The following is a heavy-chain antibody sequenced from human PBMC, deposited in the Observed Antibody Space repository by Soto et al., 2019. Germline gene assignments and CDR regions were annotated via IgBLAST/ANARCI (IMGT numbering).Heavy chain of an antibody. D-gene: IGHD6-19*01. J-gene: IGHJ4*02. Sequence: ASVKVSCKASGYTFTAYAMHWVRQAPGQRLEWMGWINAGNGNTKYSQKFQGRVTITRDTSASTAYMELSSLRSEVTAAYYCARAVAVPADFDYWGQGTLVTVSS. CDR3: ARAVAVPADFDY. CDR1: GYTFTAYA. CDR2: INAGNGNT. V-gene: IGHV1-3*01.